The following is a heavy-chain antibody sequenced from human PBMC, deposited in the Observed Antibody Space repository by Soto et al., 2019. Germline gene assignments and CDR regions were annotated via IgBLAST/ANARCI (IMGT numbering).Heavy chain of an antibody. V-gene: IGHV3-74*01. Sequence: EVQLVESGGDLVQPGGSLRLSCGASGFTFSDYWMHWVRQVPGKGLVWVSRINTDGSGTSYADFVKGRFTISRDNAKNTLYLQMNSLSADDTAVYYCATLQLAGPDYWGQGTLVTVSS. CDR1: GFTFSDYW. J-gene: IGHJ4*02. CDR2: INTDGSGT. D-gene: IGHD6-19*01. CDR3: ATLQLAGPDY.